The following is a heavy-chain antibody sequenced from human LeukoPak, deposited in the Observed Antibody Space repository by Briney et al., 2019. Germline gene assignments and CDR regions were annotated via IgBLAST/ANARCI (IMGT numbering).Heavy chain of an antibody. V-gene: IGHV3-23*01. J-gene: IGHJ3*02. CDR2: ISGSGGST. CDR1: GFTFSSYA. D-gene: IGHD5-18*01. CDR3: AKDTASYGFNDAFDI. Sequence: GGSLRLSCAASGFTFSSYAMSWVRQAPGKGLEWVSAISGSGGSTYYADSVKGRFTISKDNSKNTLYLQMNSLRAEDTAVYYCAKDTASYGFNDAFDIWGQGTMVTVSS.